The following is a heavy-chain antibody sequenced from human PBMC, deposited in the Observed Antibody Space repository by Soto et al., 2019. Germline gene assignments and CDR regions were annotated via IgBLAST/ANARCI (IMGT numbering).Heavy chain of an antibody. CDR1: GGSISSYY. CDR3: ASSYDSSGYDWFDP. D-gene: IGHD3-22*01. J-gene: IGHJ5*02. Sequence: SETLSLTCTVSGGSISSYYWSWIRQPPGKGLEWIGYIYYSGSTNYNPSLKSRVTISVDTSKNQFSLKLSSVTAADTAVYYCASSYDSSGYDWFDPWGQGTLVTVSS. V-gene: IGHV4-59*01. CDR2: IYYSGST.